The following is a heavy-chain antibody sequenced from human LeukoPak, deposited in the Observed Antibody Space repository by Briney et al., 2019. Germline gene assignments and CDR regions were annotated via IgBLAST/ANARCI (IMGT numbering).Heavy chain of an antibody. D-gene: IGHD5-18*01. CDR2: INPNSGGT. CDR3: ATEVTD. V-gene: IGHV1-2*02. Sequence: GASGTVSCKASGYTFSGYYMHWVRQAPGQGLEWMGWINPNSGGTKYAQKFQGRVTMTRDTSISTAYMELSRLRSDDTAVYYCATEVTDWGQGTLVTVSS. J-gene: IGHJ4*02. CDR1: GYTFSGYY.